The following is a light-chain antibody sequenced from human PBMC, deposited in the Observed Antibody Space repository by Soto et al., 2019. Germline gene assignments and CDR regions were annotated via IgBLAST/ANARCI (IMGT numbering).Light chain of an antibody. J-gene: IGKJ1*01. CDR3: QQYGSSGT. V-gene: IGKV3-20*01. CDR2: GAS. Sequence: EIVFTQSPGPLSLSPGERATLSCRASQSVSNNYLAWYQQKPGQAPRLLIYGASNRATGIPDRFSGSGSGKDFTTTISRLEPEDFAVYYCQQYGSSGTFGQGTKVDIK. CDR1: QSVSNNY.